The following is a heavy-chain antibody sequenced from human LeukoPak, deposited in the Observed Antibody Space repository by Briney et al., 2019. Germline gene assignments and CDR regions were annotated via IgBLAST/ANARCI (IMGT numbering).Heavy chain of an antibody. V-gene: IGHV4-31*03. CDR2: IYYSGST. J-gene: IGHJ5*02. CDR3: ARCYSGSYYWFDP. CDR1: GVSVSSGSYY. D-gene: IGHD1-26*01. Sequence: SETLSLTCTVSGVSVSSGSYYWSWIRQPPGKGLEWIGYIYYSGSTYYNPSLKSRVTISVDTSKNQFSLKLSSVTAADTAVYYCARCYSGSYYWFDPWGQGTLVTVSS.